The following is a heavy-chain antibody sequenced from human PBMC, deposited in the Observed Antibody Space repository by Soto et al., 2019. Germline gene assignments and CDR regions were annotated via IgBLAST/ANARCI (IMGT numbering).Heavy chain of an antibody. Sequence: EVQLLESGGGLVQPGGSLRLSCTASEFTFSNYAMSWVRQAPGKGLEWVSAISASGAATYYVDSVKGRFTISRDNSKNTLYVQMNSLRAEDTAVYYCAKDYLRWAQSWGQGTLVTVSS. CDR2: ISASGAAT. J-gene: IGHJ5*02. V-gene: IGHV3-23*01. CDR3: AKDYLRWAQS. D-gene: IGHD1-26*01. CDR1: EFTFSNYA.